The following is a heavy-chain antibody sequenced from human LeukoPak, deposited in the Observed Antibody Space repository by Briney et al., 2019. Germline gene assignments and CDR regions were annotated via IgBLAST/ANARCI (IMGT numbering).Heavy chain of an antibody. V-gene: IGHV4-39*01. CDR1: GGSISSSSYY. CDR3: ARLVGSCSTTSCSFDY. CDR2: IYYSGRT. Sequence: SETLSLTCSVSGGSISSSSYYWGWLRQPPGKGLEWIGSIYYSGRTYYNPSLKSRVTISVDTSKNQFSLDLTSVTATDTAVYYCARLVGSCSTTSCSFDYWGQGTLVTVSS. J-gene: IGHJ4*02. D-gene: IGHD2-2*01.